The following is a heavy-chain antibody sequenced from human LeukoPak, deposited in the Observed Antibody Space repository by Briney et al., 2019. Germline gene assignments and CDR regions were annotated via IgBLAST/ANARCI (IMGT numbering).Heavy chain of an antibody. CDR2: INPNSGGT. J-gene: IGHJ6*02. D-gene: IGHD5-12*01. Sequence: ASVKVSCKASGYTVTGYYMHWVRQAPGQGLDWMGWINPNSGGTNYAQKFQGRVALTRDTSVSTAYMELSRLRSDDTAVYYCARGGYSGYEPYGLDVWGQGTTVTASS. V-gene: IGHV1-2*02. CDR3: ARGGYSGYEPYGLDV. CDR1: GYTVTGYY.